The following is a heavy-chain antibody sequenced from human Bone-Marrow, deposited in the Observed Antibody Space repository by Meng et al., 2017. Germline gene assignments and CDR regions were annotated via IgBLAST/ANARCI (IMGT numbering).Heavy chain of an antibody. D-gene: IGHD1-26*01. CDR2: MYSGGDT. J-gene: IGHJ5*02. V-gene: IGHV3-53*02. CDR3: ATGETRYWFDP. Sequence: EVQLVETGGGLFQPGGSLRLSCAASGFTVSSKYMSWVRQSPGKGLEWVSVMYSGGDTHYTDSVKGRFTISRDNSKNTLYLQMNNLRAEDTAVYYCATGETRYWFDPWGQGTLVTVSS. CDR1: GFTVSSKY.